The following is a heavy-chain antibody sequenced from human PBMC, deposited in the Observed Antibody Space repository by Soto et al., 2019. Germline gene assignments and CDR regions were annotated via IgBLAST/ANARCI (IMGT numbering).Heavy chain of an antibody. D-gene: IGHD2-2*01. V-gene: IGHV4-31*03. Sequence: QVQLQESGPGLVKPSQTLSLTCTVSGGSISSGGYYWSWIRQHPGKGLEWIGYIYYSGSTYYNPSLKSRVTISVDTSKNQFSLKLSSVTAADTAVYYCARKNPVVPAANNWFDPWGQGTLVTVSS. J-gene: IGHJ5*02. CDR3: ARKNPVVPAANNWFDP. CDR1: GGSISSGGYY. CDR2: IYYSGST.